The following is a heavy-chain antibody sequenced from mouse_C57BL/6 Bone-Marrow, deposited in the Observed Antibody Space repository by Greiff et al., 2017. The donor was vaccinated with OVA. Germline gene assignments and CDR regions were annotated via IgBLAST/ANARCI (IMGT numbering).Heavy chain of an antibody. V-gene: IGHV1-81*01. D-gene: IGHD2-3*01. Sequence: VQLQQSGAELARPGASVKLSCKASGYTFTSYGISWVKQRTGQGLEWIGEIYPRSGNTYYNEKFKGKATLTADKSSSTAYMELRSLTSEDSAVYFCAREDGYYNFYYAMDYWGQGTSVTVSS. CDR3: AREDGYYNFYYAMDY. J-gene: IGHJ4*01. CDR1: GYTFTSYG. CDR2: IYPRSGNT.